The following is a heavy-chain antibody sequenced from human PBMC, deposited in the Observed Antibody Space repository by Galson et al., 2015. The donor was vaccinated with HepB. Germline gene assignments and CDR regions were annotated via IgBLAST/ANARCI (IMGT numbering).Heavy chain of an antibody. CDR2: ISSSSGSI. J-gene: IGHJ4*02. V-gene: IGHV3-48*01. Sequence: SLRLSCAASGFTFSSYSMNWVRQAPGKGLEWVSYISSSSGSIYYADSVKGRFTISRDNSKNTLYLQMNSLRAEDTAVYYCAKERGTYYDFWSGYKSYFDYWGQGTLVTVSS. D-gene: IGHD3-3*01. CDR3: AKERGTYYDFWSGYKSYFDY. CDR1: GFTFSSYS.